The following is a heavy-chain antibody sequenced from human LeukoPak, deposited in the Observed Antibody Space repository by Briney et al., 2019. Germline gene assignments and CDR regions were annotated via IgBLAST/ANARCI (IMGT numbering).Heavy chain of an antibody. CDR3: ARGSGWDLAY. CDR2: IKPDGSGK. V-gene: IGHV3-7*01. CDR1: GFTFSTYW. D-gene: IGHD3-3*01. J-gene: IGHJ4*02. Sequence: PGGSLRLSCAASGFTFSTYWMSWVRQAPGKGLEWVAYIKPDGSGKSYVDSVKGRFTTSRDNAKNSLYLQMNSLRAEDTAMYYCARGSGWDLAYWGQGTLVTVSS.